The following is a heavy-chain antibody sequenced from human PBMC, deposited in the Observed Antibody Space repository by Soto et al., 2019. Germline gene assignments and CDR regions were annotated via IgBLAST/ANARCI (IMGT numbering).Heavy chain of an antibody. J-gene: IGHJ6*02. CDR1: GFTLSGYS. D-gene: IGHD3-9*01. V-gene: IGHV3-30-3*01. CDR2: ISYHGSNQ. CDR3: ARDEHVLRYFDWLVGRDYYYGMDV. Sequence: GGALRHSWAASGFTLSGYSIHWGRQGPGKGLGGGAVISYHGSNQYYADSVKGRFTISRDNSKNTLYLQMNSLRAEDKDVYYCARDEHVLRYFDWLVGRDYYYGMDVWGQGTTVTVSS.